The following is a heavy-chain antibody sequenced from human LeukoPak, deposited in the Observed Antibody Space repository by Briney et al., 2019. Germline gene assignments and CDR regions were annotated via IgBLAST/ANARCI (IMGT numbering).Heavy chain of an antibody. J-gene: IGHJ4*02. CDR2: ISGSGGST. CDR3: AKGVMFSTSATPDY. CDR1: GFTFSSYA. V-gene: IGHV3-23*01. D-gene: IGHD2-2*01. Sequence: GGSLRLSCAASGFTFSSYAMSWVRQAPGKGLEWVSAISGSGGSTYYADSVKGRFTISRDNSKNTLYLQMNSLRAEDTAVYYCAKGVMFSTSATPDYWGQGTLVTVSS.